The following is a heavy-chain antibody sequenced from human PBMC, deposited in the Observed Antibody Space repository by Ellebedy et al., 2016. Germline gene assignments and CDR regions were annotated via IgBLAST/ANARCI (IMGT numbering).Heavy chain of an antibody. Sequence: SVKVSXXASGGTFSSYAISWVRQAPGQGLEWMGGIIPIFGTANYAQKFQGRVTITADESTSTAYMELSSLRSEDTAVYYCAREDAYDSSGWPYYFDYWGQGTLVTVSS. CDR3: AREDAYDSSGWPYYFDY. V-gene: IGHV1-69*13. CDR2: IIPIFGTA. CDR1: GGTFSSYA. J-gene: IGHJ4*02. D-gene: IGHD3-22*01.